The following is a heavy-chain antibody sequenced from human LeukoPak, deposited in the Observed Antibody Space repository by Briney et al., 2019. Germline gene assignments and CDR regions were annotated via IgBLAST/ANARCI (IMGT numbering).Heavy chain of an antibody. D-gene: IGHD3-3*01. V-gene: IGHV4-59*12. J-gene: IGHJ4*02. CDR2: IYYSGST. Sequence: TSETLSLTCTVSGFTISSYHWSWLRQPPGKELEWFGYIYYSGSTNYNPSLKRRVTISVDTTKNQFFLLLSSMTAADTAVYYCAREKKTIFGVVTYFDYWGQGTLVTVSS. CDR3: AREKKTIFGVVTYFDY. CDR1: GFTISSYH.